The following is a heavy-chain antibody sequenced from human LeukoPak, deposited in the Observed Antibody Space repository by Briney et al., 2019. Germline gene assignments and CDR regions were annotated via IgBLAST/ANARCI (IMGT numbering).Heavy chain of an antibody. J-gene: IGHJ3*02. Sequence: ASVKVSCKASGYTFTGYYMHWVRQAPGQGLEWRERINPNSGGTNYAQKFQGRVTMTRDTSISTAYMELSRLRSDDTAVYYCARVRRGTDHDAFDIWGQGTMVTVSS. CDR3: ARVRRGTDHDAFDI. CDR1: GYTFTGYY. D-gene: IGHD3/OR15-3a*01. CDR2: INPNSGGT. V-gene: IGHV1-2*06.